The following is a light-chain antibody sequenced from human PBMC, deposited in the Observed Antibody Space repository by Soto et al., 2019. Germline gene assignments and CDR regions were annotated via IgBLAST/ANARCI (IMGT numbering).Light chain of an antibody. J-gene: IGLJ2*01. CDR1: NIGSKR. Sequence: SYELTQPPSVSVAPGKTARITCGGNNIGSKRVHWYQQKPGQAPVLVIYYDSDRTSGIPERFSGSNSGNTATLTISRVEAGDEADYYCQVWDSSSDQGVVFGGGTKLTVL. V-gene: IGLV3-21*04. CDR3: QVWDSSSDQGVV. CDR2: YDS.